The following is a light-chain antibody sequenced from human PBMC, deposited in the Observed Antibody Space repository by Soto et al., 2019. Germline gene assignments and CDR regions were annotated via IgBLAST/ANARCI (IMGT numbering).Light chain of an antibody. J-gene: IGKJ4*01. Sequence: DIQLTQSPSSVSASIGDRVTMTCRASQGVTRWLAWYQQKPGRAPKLLIYTASSLQSGVPSRFSASGDGTDFTLTISSLQSEDFATYYCQQANTFPLTFGGGTKVEIK. CDR1: QGVTRW. V-gene: IGKV1-12*01. CDR2: TAS. CDR3: QQANTFPLT.